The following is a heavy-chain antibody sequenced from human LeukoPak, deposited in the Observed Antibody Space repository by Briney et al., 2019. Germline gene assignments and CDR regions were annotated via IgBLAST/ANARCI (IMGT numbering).Heavy chain of an antibody. CDR2: IYHSGST. V-gene: IGHV4-4*02. D-gene: IGHD2-21*02. CDR3: ARPVVTTYAFDI. J-gene: IGHJ3*02. CDR1: GGSISSNTW. Sequence: PSGTLSLTCAVSGGSISSNTWWSWVRQPPGQGLEWIGEIYHSGSTKYNPSLKSRVSMSVDKSKNQFFLNLSSVTAADTAVYYCARPVVTTYAFDIWGQGTMVTVSS.